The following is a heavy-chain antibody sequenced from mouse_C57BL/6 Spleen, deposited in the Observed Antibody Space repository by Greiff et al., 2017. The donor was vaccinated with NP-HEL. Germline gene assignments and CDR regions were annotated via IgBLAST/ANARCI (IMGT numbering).Heavy chain of an antibody. CDR2: IHPNSGST. V-gene: IGHV1-64*01. CDR3: ARSTMVTTGDAMDY. Sequence: QVQLKQPGAELVKPGASVKLSCKASGYTFTSYWMHWVKQRPGQGLEWIGMIHPNSGSTNYNEKFKSKATLTVDKSSSTAYMQLSSLTSEDSAVYYCARSTMVTTGDAMDYWGQGTSVTVSS. CDR1: GYTFTSYW. D-gene: IGHD2-2*01. J-gene: IGHJ4*01.